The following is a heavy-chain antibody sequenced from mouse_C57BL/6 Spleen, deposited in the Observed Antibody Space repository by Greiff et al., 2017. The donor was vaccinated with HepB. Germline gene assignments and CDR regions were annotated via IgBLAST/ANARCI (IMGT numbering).Heavy chain of an antibody. CDR3: ALTYYGSSSWFAY. J-gene: IGHJ3*01. D-gene: IGHD1-1*01. Sequence: QVQLQPGAELVKPGASVKMSCKASGYTFTSYWITWVKQRPGQGLEWIGDIYPGSGSTNYNEKFKSKATLTVDTSSSTAYMQLSSLTSEDSAVYYCALTYYGSSSWFAYWGQGTLVTVSA. CDR1: GYTFTSYW. V-gene: IGHV1-55*01. CDR2: IYPGSGST.